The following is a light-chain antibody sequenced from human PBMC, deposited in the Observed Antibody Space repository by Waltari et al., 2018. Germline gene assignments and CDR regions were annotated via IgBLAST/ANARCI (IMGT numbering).Light chain of an antibody. Sequence: ILLTQSPATLSVSPGERATLSCRASQNIDTRLAWYQHKPGQAPRLLIYGASTRAADFPARFSGSGFGTDFSLTINSLQSEDFAVYYCQQYLQWPPAITFGPGTRLDFK. V-gene: IGKV3-15*01. J-gene: IGKJ5*01. CDR2: GAS. CDR3: QQYLQWPPAIT. CDR1: QNIDTR.